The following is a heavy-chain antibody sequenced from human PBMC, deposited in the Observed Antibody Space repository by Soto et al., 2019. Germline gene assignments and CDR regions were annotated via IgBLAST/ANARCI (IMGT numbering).Heavy chain of an antibody. CDR2: ITPMFGTP. Sequence: ASVKVSCKASGGTFSSNTITWVRQAPGQGLEWMGGITPMFGTPNYAQKFRGRVTITADESTGTAYMELSSLRSEDTAMYFCARDGTLYDSRAYYYLYWGQGTLVTVSS. V-gene: IGHV1-69*13. CDR3: ARDGTLYDSRAYYYLY. D-gene: IGHD3-22*01. J-gene: IGHJ4*02. CDR1: GGTFSSNT.